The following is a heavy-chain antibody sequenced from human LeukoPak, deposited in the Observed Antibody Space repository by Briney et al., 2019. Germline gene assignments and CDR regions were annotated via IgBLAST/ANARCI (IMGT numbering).Heavy chain of an antibody. D-gene: IGHD5-12*01. CDR3: ARAGGGYSGYDFHY. V-gene: IGHV4-59*01. Sequence: SETLSLTCTVSGGXISSYYCSWIRQPPGKGLEWIGYIYYSGSTNYNPSLKSRVTISVDTSKNQFSLKLSSVTAADTAVYYCARAGGGYSGYDFHYWGQGTLVTVSS. CDR1: GGXISSYY. CDR2: IYYSGST. J-gene: IGHJ4*02.